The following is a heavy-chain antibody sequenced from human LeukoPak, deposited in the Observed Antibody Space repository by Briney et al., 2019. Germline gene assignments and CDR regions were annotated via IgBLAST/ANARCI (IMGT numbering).Heavy chain of an antibody. D-gene: IGHD1-7*01. CDR3: AKLINWNYGVSDY. J-gene: IGHJ4*02. Sequence: GGSLRLSCAASGFTFNSYAMSWVRQAPGKGLEWVSAISGSGGSTYYADSVKGRFTISRDNSKNTLYLQMNSLRAEDTAVYYCAKLINWNYGVSDYWGQGTLATVSS. V-gene: IGHV3-23*01. CDR2: ISGSGGST. CDR1: GFTFNSYA.